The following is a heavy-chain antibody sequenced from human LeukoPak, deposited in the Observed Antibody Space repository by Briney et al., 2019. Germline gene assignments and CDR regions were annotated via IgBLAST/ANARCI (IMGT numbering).Heavy chain of an antibody. CDR1: GFTFSTYA. J-gene: IGHJ6*02. V-gene: IGHV3-23*01. CDR3: VHCGGDCYPCCGMDA. CDR2: ISGSGGSI. D-gene: IGHD2-21*02. Sequence: GGSLRLSCAASGFTFSTYAMCWVRQAPGKGLEWVSVISGSGGSIYYADSVKGRFIISRDNSKNTLYLQMNSLRAEDTAIYYCVHCGGDCYPCCGMDAWGQGTTVTVSS.